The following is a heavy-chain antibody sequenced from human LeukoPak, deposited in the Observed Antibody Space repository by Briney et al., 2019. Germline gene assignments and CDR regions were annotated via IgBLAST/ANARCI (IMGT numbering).Heavy chain of an antibody. Sequence: GEXLKISFKGSGYSFTSYWIGWVRQMPGKGLEWMGIIYPGDSDTRYSPSFQGQVTISADKSISTAYLQWSSLKASDTAMYYCARDYGIAAAGVDYWGQGTLVTVSS. J-gene: IGHJ4*02. D-gene: IGHD6-13*01. CDR1: GYSFTSYW. V-gene: IGHV5-51*01. CDR2: IYPGDSDT. CDR3: ARDYGIAAAGVDY.